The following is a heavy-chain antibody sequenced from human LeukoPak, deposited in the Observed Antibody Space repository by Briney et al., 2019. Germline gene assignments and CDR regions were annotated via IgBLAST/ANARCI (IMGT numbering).Heavy chain of an antibody. Sequence: GSLRLSCAASGFTFSSYSMNWVRQPPGKGLEWIGSIYYSGSTYYNPSLKSRVTISVDTSKNQFSLKLSSVTAADTAVYYCARHQGFGELLGYFDYWGQGTLVTVSS. J-gene: IGHJ4*02. D-gene: IGHD3-10*01. V-gene: IGHV4-39*01. CDR3: ARHQGFGELLGYFDY. CDR2: IYYSGST. CDR1: GFTFSSYSMN.